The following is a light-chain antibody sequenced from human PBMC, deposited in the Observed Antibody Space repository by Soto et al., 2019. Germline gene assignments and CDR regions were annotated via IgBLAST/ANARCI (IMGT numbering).Light chain of an antibody. CDR3: HQKYRLPRT. V-gene: IGKV1-5*03. Sequence: DIQMTQSPSTLSGSVGYKVTITCGASQTISSWLAWYQQKPGKAPKLLIYKASTLKSGVPSRFSGSGSGTEFTLTISSLQPEDFATYFCHQKYRLPRTFGQGTKVDIK. J-gene: IGKJ1*01. CDR2: KAS. CDR1: QTISSW.